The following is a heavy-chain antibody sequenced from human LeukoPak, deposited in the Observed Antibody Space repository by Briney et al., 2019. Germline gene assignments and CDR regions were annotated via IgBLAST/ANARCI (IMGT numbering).Heavy chain of an antibody. CDR1: GYTFPSYG. CDR3: ARRKAVRGATATGYYYMDV. D-gene: IGHD1-26*01. Sequence: SVKVSCKASGYTFPSYGISWVRQAPAQGLEWMGWISSYNGNTNYAQKLQGRVTMTTDTSTSTDYMELRSLRTDDTAVYYCARRKAVRGATATGYYYMDVWGKGTTVTISS. V-gene: IGHV1-18*01. CDR2: ISSYNGNT. J-gene: IGHJ6*03.